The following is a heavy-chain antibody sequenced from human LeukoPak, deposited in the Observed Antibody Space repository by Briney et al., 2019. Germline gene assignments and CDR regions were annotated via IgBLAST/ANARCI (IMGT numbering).Heavy chain of an antibody. J-gene: IGHJ4*02. V-gene: IGHV3-15*01. CDR2: IKSKTDGGTT. CDR3: TTDLETYYDYVWGSYLVDY. Sequence: GGSLRLSCAASGFTFSNAWMSWVRQAPGKGLEWVGRIKSKTDGGTTDYAAPVKGRFTISRDDPKNTLYLQMNSLKTEDPAVYYCTTDLETYYDYVWGSYLVDYWGQGTLVTVSS. CDR1: GFTFSNAW. D-gene: IGHD3-16*02.